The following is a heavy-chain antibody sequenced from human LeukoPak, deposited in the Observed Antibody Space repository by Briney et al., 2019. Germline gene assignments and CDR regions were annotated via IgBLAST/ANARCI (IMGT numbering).Heavy chain of an antibody. D-gene: IGHD6-19*01. CDR3: ARVEYSSGWSDFDY. J-gene: IGHJ4*02. V-gene: IGHV3-20*04. CDR2: INWNGGST. Sequence: GGSLRLSCAASGFTFDDYGMSWVRQAPGKGLEWVSGINWNGGSTGYADSVKGRFTISRDNAKNSLYLQMNNLRAEDTALYYCARVEYSSGWSDFDYWGQGTLVTVSS. CDR1: GFTFDDYG.